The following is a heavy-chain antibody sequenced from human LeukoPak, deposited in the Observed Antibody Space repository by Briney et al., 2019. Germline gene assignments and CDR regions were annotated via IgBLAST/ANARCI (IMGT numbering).Heavy chain of an antibody. Sequence: GGSLRLSCSASEFSVSTYGMKWVRQVPGRGLEWVSSINTIGNKIYYGDSVKGRFTISRDNSKNTLSLEMNNLRVEDTAIYYCAKDQGYSSAWYSRDGFDMWGQGTMVTVSS. CDR1: EFSVSTYG. J-gene: IGHJ3*02. V-gene: IGHV3-23*05. CDR3: AKDQGYSSAWYSRDGFDM. D-gene: IGHD6-19*01. CDR2: INTIGNKI.